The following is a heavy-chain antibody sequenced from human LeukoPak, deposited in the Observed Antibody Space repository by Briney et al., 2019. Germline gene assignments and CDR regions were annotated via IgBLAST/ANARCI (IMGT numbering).Heavy chain of an antibody. V-gene: IGHV1-2*02. D-gene: IGHD3-16*02. J-gene: IGHJ4*02. Sequence: GASVTVSCKASGYTLSDYYLHWVRQAPGQGLEWMGWINPNSGGTNHAQKFQGRVTMTRDTSISTAYMELSRLRSDDTAVYYCARWADDYVWGSYRYTPNYFGYWGQGTLVTVSS. CDR3: ARWADDYVWGSYRYTPNYFGY. CDR2: INPNSGGT. CDR1: GYTLSDYY.